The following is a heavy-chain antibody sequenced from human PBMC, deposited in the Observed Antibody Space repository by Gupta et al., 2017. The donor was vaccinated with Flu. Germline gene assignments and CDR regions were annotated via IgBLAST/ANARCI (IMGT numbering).Heavy chain of an antibody. CDR2: IIPIFGTA. V-gene: IGHV1-69*06. CDR3: ARALVAPNKYYYYYGMDV. CDR1: GGTFSSYA. J-gene: IGHJ6*02. D-gene: IGHD6-6*01. Sequence: QVQLVQSGAEVKKPGSSVKVSCKASGGTFSSYAISWVRQAPGQGLEWMGGIIPIFGTANYAQKFQGRVTITADKSTSTAYMGLSSLRSEDTAVYYCARALVAPNKYYYYYGMDVWGQGTTVTVSS.